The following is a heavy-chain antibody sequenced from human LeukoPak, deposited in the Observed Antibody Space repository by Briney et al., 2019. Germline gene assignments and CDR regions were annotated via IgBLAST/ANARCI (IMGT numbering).Heavy chain of an antibody. J-gene: IGHJ2*01. D-gene: IGHD1-14*01. CDR3: ARALYRDWYFDL. V-gene: IGHV4-59*01. CDR1: GGSISSYY. CDR2: IYYSGST. Sequence: SETLSLTCTVSGGSISSYYWSWIRQPPGKGLEWIGYIYYSGSTNHNPSLKSRVTISVDTSKNQFSLKLSSVTAADTAVYYCARALYRDWYFDLWGRGTLVTVSS.